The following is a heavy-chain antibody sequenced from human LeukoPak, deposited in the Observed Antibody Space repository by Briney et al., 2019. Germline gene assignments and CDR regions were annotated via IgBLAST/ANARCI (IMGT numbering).Heavy chain of an antibody. V-gene: IGHV4-39*07. J-gene: IGHJ2*01. CDR2: IYYSGST. CDR1: GGSISSSSYY. D-gene: IGHD6-13*01. CDR3: ARGSRQQLVQKTDWYFDL. Sequence: PSETLSLTCTVSGGSISSSSYYWGWIRQPPGKGLEWIGSIYYSGSTYYNPSLKSRVTISVDTSKNQFSLKLSSVTAADTAVYYCARGSRQQLVQKTDWYFDLWGRGTLVTVSS.